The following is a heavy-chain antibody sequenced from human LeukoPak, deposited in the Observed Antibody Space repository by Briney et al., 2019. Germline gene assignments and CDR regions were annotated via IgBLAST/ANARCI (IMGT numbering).Heavy chain of an antibody. Sequence: ASVKVSCKVSGYTLTELSMHWVRQAPGKGLGWMGGFDPEDGETIYAQKFQGRVTMTEDTSTDTAYMELSSLRSEDTAVYYCARGDYYGSGSYFDYWGQGTLVTVSS. D-gene: IGHD3-10*01. CDR2: FDPEDGET. CDR3: ARGDYYGSGSYFDY. J-gene: IGHJ4*02. V-gene: IGHV1-24*01. CDR1: GYTLTELS.